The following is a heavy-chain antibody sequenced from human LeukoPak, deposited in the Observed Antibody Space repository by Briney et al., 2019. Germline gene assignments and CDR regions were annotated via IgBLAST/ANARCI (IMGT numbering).Heavy chain of an antibody. J-gene: IGHJ5*02. D-gene: IGHD2-2*01. Sequence: ALVKVSCKASGYTFTGYYMHWVRQAPGQGLEWMGRINPNSGGTNYAQKFQGRVTMTRDTSISTAYMELSRLRSDDTAVYYCARGSRDIVVVPAAIRVAGFDPWGQGTLVTVSS. CDR1: GYTFTGYY. CDR2: INPNSGGT. CDR3: ARGSRDIVVVPAAIRVAGFDP. V-gene: IGHV1-2*06.